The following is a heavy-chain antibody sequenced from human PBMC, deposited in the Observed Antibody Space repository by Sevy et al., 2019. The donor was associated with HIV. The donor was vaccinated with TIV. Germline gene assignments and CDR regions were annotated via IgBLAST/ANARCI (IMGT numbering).Heavy chain of an antibody. D-gene: IGHD3-10*01. Sequence: RGFLRLSCAVSGFTFRNFWMSWVRQAPGKGLEWVANIRQDGSEKYYVDSVRGRFTISGYNAKNSLFLQLNSLRADDPAIYYCAESYFGSGTSYGMDLWGRGTTVTVSS. CDR1: GFTFRNFW. V-gene: IGHV3-7*01. J-gene: IGHJ6*02. CDR2: IRQDGSEK. CDR3: AESYFGSGTSYGMDL.